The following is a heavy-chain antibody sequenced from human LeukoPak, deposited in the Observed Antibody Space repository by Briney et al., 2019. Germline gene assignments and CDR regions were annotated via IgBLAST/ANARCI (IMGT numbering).Heavy chain of an antibody. CDR1: GCSISSYY. CDR2: SYYSGST. V-gene: IGHV4-59*01. Sequence: SETLSLICTVSGCSISSYYWSWIRQPPGRGLEWIGYSYYSGSTNYNPSLKSRVTISVDTSKNQFSLKLSSVTAADTAVYYCARVLTIFYNYYYYYYMDVWGKGTTVTISS. D-gene: IGHD3-9*01. J-gene: IGHJ6*03. CDR3: ARVLTIFYNYYYYYYMDV.